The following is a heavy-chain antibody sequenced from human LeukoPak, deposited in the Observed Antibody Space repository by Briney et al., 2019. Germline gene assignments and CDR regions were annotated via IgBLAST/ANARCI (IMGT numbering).Heavy chain of an antibody. D-gene: IGHD3-3*01. CDR2: IKQDGSEE. V-gene: IGHV3-7*01. CDR1: GFTLSSYW. CDR3: ARGDYDFWSGFHDY. J-gene: IGHJ4*02. Sequence: GGSLRLSCAASGFTLSSYWMSWVRQAPGKGLEWVANIKQDGSEEYYVDSVKGRFTISRDNAKNSLYLQMNSLRAEDTAVYYCARGDYDFWSGFHDYWGQGTLVTVSS.